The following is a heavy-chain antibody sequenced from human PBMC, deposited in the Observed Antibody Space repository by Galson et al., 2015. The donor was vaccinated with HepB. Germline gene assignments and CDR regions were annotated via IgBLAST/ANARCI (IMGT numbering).Heavy chain of an antibody. CDR1: GFTFSDYY. CDR2: ISRSSSYT. V-gene: IGHV3-11*06. Sequence: SLRLSCAASGFTFSDYYMSWIRQAPGKGLEWVSYISRSSSYTNYADSVKGRFTISRDNAKNSLYLQMNSLRAEDTAVYYCARDYYYDSSGYGLDYWGQGTLVTVSS. J-gene: IGHJ4*02. CDR3: ARDYYYDSSGYGLDY. D-gene: IGHD3-22*01.